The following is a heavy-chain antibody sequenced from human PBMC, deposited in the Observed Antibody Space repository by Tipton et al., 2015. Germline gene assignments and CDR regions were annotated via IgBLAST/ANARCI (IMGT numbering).Heavy chain of an antibody. CDR2: IYSGGIE. Sequence: SLRLSCAASGFTVSSSYMSWVRQAPGKGLEWVSIIYSGGIEYYADSVKGRFTISRDNSQNTLYLQMNSLRAEDTAIYYCARERWERLRGWFDPWGQGTLVTVSS. V-gene: IGHV3-53*01. CDR3: ARERWERLRGWFDP. CDR1: GFTVSSSY. J-gene: IGHJ5*02. D-gene: IGHD1-1*01.